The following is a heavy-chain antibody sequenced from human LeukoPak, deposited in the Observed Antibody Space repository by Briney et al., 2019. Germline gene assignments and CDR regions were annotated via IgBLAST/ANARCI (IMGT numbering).Heavy chain of an antibody. D-gene: IGHD6-19*01. CDR3: ASPTRQDSSGWYETYYFDF. CDR1: GYTFTTYG. V-gene: IGHV1-18*01. Sequence: ASVKVSCKSSGYTFTTYGITWVRQAPGQGLEWMGWISTDNGDTNYAQKLQGRVTMTTDTSTSTAYMELRSLRSEDTAVYYCASPTRQDSSGWYETYYFDFWGQGTLVTVSS. J-gene: IGHJ4*02. CDR2: ISTDNGDT.